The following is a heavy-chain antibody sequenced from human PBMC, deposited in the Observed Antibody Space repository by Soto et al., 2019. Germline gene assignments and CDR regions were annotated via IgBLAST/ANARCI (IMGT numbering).Heavy chain of an antibody. CDR1: GYTFTTYG. D-gene: IGHD6-19*01. J-gene: IGHJ3*02. V-gene: IGHV1-18*01. CDR2: ISAYNGNT. CDR3: ARVRSSGWYTADAFDI. Sequence: QVQLVQSGAEVKKPGASVKVSCKASGYTFTTYGINWVRQAPGQGLEWMGWISAYNGNTNYAQKLQGRVTITRDTSASTAYMELSSLRSSDTAVYYCARVRSSGWYTADAFDIWGQGTMVTVSS.